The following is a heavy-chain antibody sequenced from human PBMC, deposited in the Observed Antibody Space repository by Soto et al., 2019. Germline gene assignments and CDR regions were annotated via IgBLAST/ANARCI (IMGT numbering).Heavy chain of an antibody. CDR1: GCSISSYY. CDR2: IYYSGST. V-gene: IGHV4-59*08. J-gene: IGHJ4*02. CDR3: ARHNPLCGGDCYSFDY. Sequence: SETLSLTCTVSGCSISSYYWSWIRQPPGKGLEWIGYIYYSGSTNYNPSLKSRVTISVDTSKNQFSLKLSSVTAADTAVYYCARHNPLCGGDCYSFDYWGQGTLVTVSS. D-gene: IGHD2-21*02.